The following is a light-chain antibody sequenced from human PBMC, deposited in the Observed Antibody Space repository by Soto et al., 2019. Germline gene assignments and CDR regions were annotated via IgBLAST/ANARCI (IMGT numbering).Light chain of an antibody. V-gene: IGKV1-5*01. J-gene: IGKJ3*01. Sequence: DIQMTHSPSTLSASLGDRVTITCRASQSISSWLAWYQQKPGKAPKLLIYDASSLESGVPSRFSGSGSGTEFTLTISSLQPDDFATYYCQQYNSYSFPFTLGPGTKVDIK. CDR2: DAS. CDR3: QQYNSYSFPFT. CDR1: QSISSW.